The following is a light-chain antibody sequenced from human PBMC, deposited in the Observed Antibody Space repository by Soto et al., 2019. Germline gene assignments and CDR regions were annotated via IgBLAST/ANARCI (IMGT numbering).Light chain of an antibody. CDR3: QQYNNWPLT. J-gene: IGKJ4*01. Sequence: EIVMTQSPATLSVSPGERATLSCRASQSVSNNLAWYQQNPGQAPRLLIYGASTSATGVPARFSGSGSGTEFTLTISNLQSEDFAVYYCQQYNNWPLTFGGGTKVEI. CDR2: GAS. V-gene: IGKV3-15*01. CDR1: QSVSNN.